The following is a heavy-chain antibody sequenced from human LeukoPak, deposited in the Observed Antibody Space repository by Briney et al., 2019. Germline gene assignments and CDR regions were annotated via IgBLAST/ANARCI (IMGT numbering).Heavy chain of an antibody. J-gene: IGHJ5*02. Sequence: GGSLRLSCAASGFTFSSYGMHWVRQAPGKGLEWVAVISYDGSNKYYADSVKGRFTISRDNSKNTLYLQMNSLRAEDTAVYYCANSRFDPWGQGTLVTVSS. CDR2: ISYDGSNK. CDR1: GFTFSSYG. CDR3: ANSRFDP. V-gene: IGHV3-30*18.